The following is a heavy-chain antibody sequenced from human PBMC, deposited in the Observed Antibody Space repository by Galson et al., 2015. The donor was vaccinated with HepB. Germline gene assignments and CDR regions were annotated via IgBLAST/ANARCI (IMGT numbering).Heavy chain of an antibody. CDR1: GGSFSGYY. V-gene: IGHV4-34*01. Sequence: LSLTCAVYGGSFSGYYWSWIRQPPGKGLEWIGEINHSGSTNYNPSLKSRVTISVDTSKNQFSLKLSSVTAADTAVYYCARGFNSYPRIAVAGAYYYYGMDVWGQGTTVTVSS. CDR3: ARGFNSYPRIAVAGAYYYYGMDV. CDR2: INHSGST. J-gene: IGHJ6*02. D-gene: IGHD6-19*01.